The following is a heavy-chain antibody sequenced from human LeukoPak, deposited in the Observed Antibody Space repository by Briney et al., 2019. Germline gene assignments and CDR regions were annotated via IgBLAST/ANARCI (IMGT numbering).Heavy chain of an antibody. CDR2: ISYDGSNK. J-gene: IGHJ4*02. D-gene: IGHD1-1*01. CDR1: GFTFSSYA. V-gene: IGHV3-30-3*01. CDR3: AREAVLGAGPFDY. Sequence: PGGSLRLSCAASGFTFSSYAMHWVRQAPGKGLEWVAVISYDGSNKYYADSAKGRFTISRDNSKNTLYLQMNSLRAEDTAVYYCAREAVLGAGPFDYWGQGTLVTVSS.